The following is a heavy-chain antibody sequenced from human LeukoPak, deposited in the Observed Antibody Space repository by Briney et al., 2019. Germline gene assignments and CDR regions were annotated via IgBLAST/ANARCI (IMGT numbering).Heavy chain of an antibody. Sequence: SETLSLTCAASGGSISSTNWWSWVRQPPGKGLEWIGEIYRSGTTNYKPSLKSRVTISLDKSRNHFSLKLTSVTAADSAVYYCARRSPYSTGWSSYFDYWGQGALVTVSS. J-gene: IGHJ4*02. CDR3: ARRSPYSTGWSSYFDY. V-gene: IGHV4-4*02. CDR1: GGSISSTNW. D-gene: IGHD6-19*01. CDR2: IYRSGTT.